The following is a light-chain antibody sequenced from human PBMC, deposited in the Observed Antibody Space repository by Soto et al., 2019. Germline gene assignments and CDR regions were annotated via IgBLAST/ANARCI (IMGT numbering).Light chain of an antibody. CDR1: QDIGKY. Sequence: DIQITQSPSSLPASVGDRVTITCRASQDIGKYLVWYQQKPGQVPSLLIYGASTLHSGVPSRFSGSGSGTYFTLTISSLHPEDFATYYCQKYDTVPWTFGQGTKV. V-gene: IGKV1-27*01. CDR2: GAS. J-gene: IGKJ1*01. CDR3: QKYDTVPWT.